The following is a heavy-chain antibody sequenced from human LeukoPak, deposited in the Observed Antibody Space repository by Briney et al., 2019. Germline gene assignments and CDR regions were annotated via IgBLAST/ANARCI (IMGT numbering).Heavy chain of an antibody. CDR3: ARGLDYPWYYDSSGYFDY. D-gene: IGHD3-22*01. V-gene: IGHV4-59*01. CDR1: GGSISSYY. CDR2: IYYSGST. J-gene: IGHJ4*02. Sequence: SDTLSLTCTVSGGSISSYYWSWIRQPPGKGLEWIGYIYYSGSTNYNPSLKSRVTISVDTSKNQFSLKLSSVTAADTAVYYCARGLDYPWYYDSSGYFDYWGQGTLVTVSS.